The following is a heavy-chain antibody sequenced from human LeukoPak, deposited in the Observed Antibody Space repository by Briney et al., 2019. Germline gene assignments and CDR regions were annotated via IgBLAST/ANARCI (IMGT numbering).Heavy chain of an antibody. D-gene: IGHD3-22*01. CDR2: ISWDGGST. CDR3: AKDSGYDSSGYDAFDI. Sequence: GGSLRLSCAASGFTFDDYAMHWVRQAPGKGLEWVSLISWDGGSTYYADSVKGRFTISRDNSKNSLYLQMNSLRAEDTALYYRAKDSGYDSSGYDAFDIWGQGTMVTVSS. J-gene: IGHJ3*02. V-gene: IGHV3-43D*04. CDR1: GFTFDDYA.